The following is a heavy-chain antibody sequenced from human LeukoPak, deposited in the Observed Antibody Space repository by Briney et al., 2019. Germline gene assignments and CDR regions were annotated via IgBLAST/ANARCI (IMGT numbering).Heavy chain of an antibody. CDR3: AKISQGAIWHGMDV. V-gene: IGHV5-51*01. Sequence: GEALKISWKGSGYSFTSYWIVWVRQMPGKGLEWMGIIYPGDSDTRYSPSFQDQATIPANKSISTAYLPEASLKACHTPSYDCAKISQGAIWHGMDVWGQGTTVTVSS. J-gene: IGHJ6*02. CDR1: GYSFTSYW. CDR2: IYPGDSDT. D-gene: IGHD3-16*01.